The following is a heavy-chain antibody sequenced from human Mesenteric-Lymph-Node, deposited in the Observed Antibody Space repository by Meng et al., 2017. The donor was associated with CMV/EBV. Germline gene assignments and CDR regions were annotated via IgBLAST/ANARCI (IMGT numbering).Heavy chain of an antibody. D-gene: IGHD6-13*01. J-gene: IGHJ5*02. CDR3: ARMYSSSWPFDP. CDR1: GGSISSYY. CDR2: IYYDGTT. V-gene: IGHV4-59*01. Sequence: SETLSLTCTVSGGSISSYYWMWIRQPPGKGLEWIGYIYYDGTTDHNPSLESRVTISADASKNQFSLKLSSVTAADTAVYYCARMYSSSWPFDPWGQGTLVTVSS.